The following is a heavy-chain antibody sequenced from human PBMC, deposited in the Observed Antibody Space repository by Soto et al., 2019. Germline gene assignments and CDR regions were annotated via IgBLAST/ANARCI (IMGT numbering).Heavy chain of an antibody. CDR3: ARSLWFGELNDY. J-gene: IGHJ4*02. Sequence: GGSLRLSCAASGFTFSSYWMSWVRQAPGKGLEWVANIKQDGSEKYYVDSVKGRFTISRDNAKNSLYLKMNSLRAEVTAVYYCARSLWFGELNDYWGQGTLVTVSS. CDR2: IKQDGSEK. V-gene: IGHV3-7*01. D-gene: IGHD3-10*01. CDR1: GFTFSSYW.